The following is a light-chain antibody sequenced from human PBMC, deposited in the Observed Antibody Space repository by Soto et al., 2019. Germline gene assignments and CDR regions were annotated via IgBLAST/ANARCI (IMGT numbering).Light chain of an antibody. V-gene: IGKV2-28*01. J-gene: IGKJ2*01. CDR3: MQGLLTPYT. CDR2: LGS. CDR1: QSLLHSNGYTY. Sequence: DIVMIQSPLSLPVTPGEPASISCRSSQSLLHSNGYTYLDWYLQKPGQSPQLLIYLGSNRASGVPDRFSGSGSGTDFTLKISRVEAEDFGVYYCMQGLLTPYTFGQGTKLEIK.